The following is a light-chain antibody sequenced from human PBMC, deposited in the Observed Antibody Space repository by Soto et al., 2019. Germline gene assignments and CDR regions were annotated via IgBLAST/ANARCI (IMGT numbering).Light chain of an antibody. V-gene: IGLV3-21*02. CDR3: QVWDRSSDHVV. Sequence: SYELTQPPSVSVAPGQTARITCGGNNVGSHRVHWYQQKPGQAPVLVVSDDSDRPSGIPERLSASNSGNTATLTISRVEAGDEADYYCQVWDRSSDHVVFGGGTKLTV. J-gene: IGLJ2*01. CDR1: NVGSHR. CDR2: DDS.